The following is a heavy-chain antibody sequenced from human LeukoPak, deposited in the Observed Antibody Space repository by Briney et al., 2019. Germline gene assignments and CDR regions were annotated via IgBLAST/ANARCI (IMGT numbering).Heavy chain of an antibody. CDR1: GYTFTSYY. CDR2: INPSGGST. V-gene: IGHV1-46*01. CDR3: ARERDDYVWGSYERVAFDV. J-gene: IGHJ3*01. Sequence: RASVKVSCKASGYTFTSYYMHWVRQAPGQGLEWMGIINPSGGSTSYAQKFQGRVTMTRDTSTSTVYMELSSLRSEDTAVYYCARERDDYVWGSYERVAFDVWGQGTMVTVS. D-gene: IGHD3-16*01.